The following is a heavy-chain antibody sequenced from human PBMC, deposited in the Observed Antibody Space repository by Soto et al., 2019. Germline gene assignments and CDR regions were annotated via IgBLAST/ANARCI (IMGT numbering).Heavy chain of an antibody. Sequence: QVQLVQSGAEVKKPGASVKVSCKASGYTFTGYYMHWVRQSPGQGLEWMGWINPNSGGTNYAQKFQGWVTMTRDTSISTAYMELSRLRSDDTAVYYCARGRWLQNVYYYYGMDVWGQGTTVTVSS. CDR2: INPNSGGT. J-gene: IGHJ6*02. CDR3: ARGRWLQNVYYYYGMDV. D-gene: IGHD5-12*01. CDR1: GYTFTGYY. V-gene: IGHV1-2*04.